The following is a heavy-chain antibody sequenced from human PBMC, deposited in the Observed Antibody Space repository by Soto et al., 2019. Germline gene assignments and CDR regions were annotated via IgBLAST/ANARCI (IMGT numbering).Heavy chain of an antibody. CDR1: GDSITSRNW. CDR3: ATQTISSCLDI. Sequence: QVQLQESGPGLVLPSGTLSLTCGVSGDSITSRNWWAWVRQTPGKGLEWIGEMHYDGTTNYNPSLKSRVITSIDTTRNQFSLRLKSLTAADTALYYWATQTISSCLDIWGQGTMVTVSS. V-gene: IGHV4-4*02. CDR2: MHYDGTT. D-gene: IGHD3-3*01. J-gene: IGHJ6*02.